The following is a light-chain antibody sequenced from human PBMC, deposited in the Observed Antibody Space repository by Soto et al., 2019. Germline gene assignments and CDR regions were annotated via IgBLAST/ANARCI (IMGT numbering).Light chain of an antibody. J-gene: IGKJ4*01. V-gene: IGKV1-5*01. CDR3: QQYNSYPLT. CDR1: QSISTW. Sequence: DIQMTQSPSTLSASVGDRVTITCRASQSISTWLAWYQQKPGNAPKLLIFDASNLESGVPSRFSGSGSGTEFTLTIDSLQPDDFATYYCQQYNSYPLTFGGGTKVEIK. CDR2: DAS.